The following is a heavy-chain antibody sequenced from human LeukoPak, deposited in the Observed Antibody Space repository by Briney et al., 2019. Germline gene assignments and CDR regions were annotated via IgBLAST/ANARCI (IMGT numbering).Heavy chain of an antibody. V-gene: IGHV3-7*03. Sequence: GGSLRLSCAASGFAFISYWMTWVRQAPGKGLERVANIKQDGSEKYYVDSVKGRFTISRVNTKNSLYLQMNSLRVEDTAVYYCARDWELIYWGQGTLVTVSS. CDR3: ARDWELIY. CDR1: GFAFISYW. D-gene: IGHD1-26*01. J-gene: IGHJ4*02. CDR2: IKQDGSEK.